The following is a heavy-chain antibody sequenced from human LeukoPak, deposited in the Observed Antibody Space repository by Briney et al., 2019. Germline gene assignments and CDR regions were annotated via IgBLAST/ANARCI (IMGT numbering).Heavy chain of an antibody. CDR2: ISYSGNT. CDR1: GGSISSYY. D-gene: IGHD6-13*01. V-gene: IGHV4-59*08. J-gene: IGHJ4*02. CDR3: ARRLPAAGTLDY. Sequence: PSETLSLTCTVSGGSISSYYWSWIRQPPGKGLEWIGYISYSGNTNSNPSLKSRVTLSVDTSKNQFSLKLSSVTAADTAVYYCARRLPAAGTLDYWGQGTLVTVS.